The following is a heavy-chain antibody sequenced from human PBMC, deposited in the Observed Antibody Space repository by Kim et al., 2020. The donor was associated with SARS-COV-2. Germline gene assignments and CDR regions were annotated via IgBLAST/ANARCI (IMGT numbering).Heavy chain of an antibody. Sequence: SETLSLTCTVSGGSISSYYWSWIRQPPGKGLEWIGYIYYSGSTNYNPSLKSRVTISVDTSKNQFSLKLSSVTAADTAVYYCARDYDSSGFDYWGQGTLVTVSS. V-gene: IGHV4-59*01. CDR2: IYYSGST. CDR1: GGSISSYY. CDR3: ARDYDSSGFDY. D-gene: IGHD3-22*01. J-gene: IGHJ4*02.